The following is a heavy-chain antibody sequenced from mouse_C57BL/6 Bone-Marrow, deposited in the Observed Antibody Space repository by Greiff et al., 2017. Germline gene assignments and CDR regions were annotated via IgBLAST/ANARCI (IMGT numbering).Heavy chain of an antibody. D-gene: IGHD4-1*01. Sequence: QVQLQQPGAELVMPGASVKLSCKASGYTFTSYWMHWVKQRPGQGLEWIGEIDPSDSYTNYNQKFKGKSTLTVDKSSSTAYMQLSSLTSEDSAVYYCASPYWDGAMDYWGQGTSVTVSS. J-gene: IGHJ4*01. CDR2: IDPSDSYT. V-gene: IGHV1-69*01. CDR3: ASPYWDGAMDY. CDR1: GYTFTSYW.